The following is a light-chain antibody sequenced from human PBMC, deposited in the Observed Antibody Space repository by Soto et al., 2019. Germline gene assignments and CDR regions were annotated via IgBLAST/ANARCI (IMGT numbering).Light chain of an antibody. J-gene: IGLJ2*01. CDR1: SSDVGDHNS. V-gene: IGLV2-14*03. Sequence: QSVLTQPASVSGSPGQSITISCTGTSSDVGDHNSVSWYQQQPGKAPKLMIYAVSNRPSGVSHRFSGSKSGNTASLTISGLQAEDEADYYCGSYTPSSTVIFGGGTTLTAL. CDR2: AVS. CDR3: GSYTPSSTVI.